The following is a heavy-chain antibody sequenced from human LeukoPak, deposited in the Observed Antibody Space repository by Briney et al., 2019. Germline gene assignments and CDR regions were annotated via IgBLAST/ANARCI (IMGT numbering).Heavy chain of an antibody. V-gene: IGHV4-59*08. CDR1: GGSISPYF. CDR3: ARHYPNHRYDSSGYYYGGFDY. Sequence: SGTLSLTCTVSGGSISPYFWSWIRQPPGKGLEWIGYIYYTGSTSYNPSLKSRVTISADTPKNQFSLKLRSVTAADTAVYYCARHYPNHRYDSSGYYYGGFDYWGQGTPVTVSS. J-gene: IGHJ4*02. CDR2: IYYTGST. D-gene: IGHD3-22*01.